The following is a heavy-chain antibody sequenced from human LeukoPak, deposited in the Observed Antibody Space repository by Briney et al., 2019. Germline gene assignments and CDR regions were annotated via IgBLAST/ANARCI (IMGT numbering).Heavy chain of an antibody. Sequence: PGGSLRLSCAASGFTFSSYWMNWVRQAPGKGLEWVANIKQDGSEKYYVDSVKGRFTISRDNAKNSLYLQMNSLRAEDTAVYYCARGPPSPEASWNDDWYYFDYWGQGTLVTVSS. CDR3: ARGPPSPEASWNDDWYYFDY. J-gene: IGHJ4*02. D-gene: IGHD1-1*01. CDR2: IKQDGSEK. CDR1: GFTFSSYW. V-gene: IGHV3-7*01.